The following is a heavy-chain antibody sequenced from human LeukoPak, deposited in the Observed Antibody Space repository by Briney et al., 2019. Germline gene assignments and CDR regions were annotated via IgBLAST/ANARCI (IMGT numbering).Heavy chain of an antibody. V-gene: IGHV1-46*01. CDR3: ARSVTYYYDSSGYYYLDDAFDI. J-gene: IGHJ3*02. D-gene: IGHD3-22*01. CDR1: GYTFTSYY. Sequence: GASVKVSCKASGYTFTSYYMHWVRQAPGQGLEWMGIINPSGGSTSYAQKFQGRVTMTRDTSTSTVYMELSSLRSEDTAVYYCARSVTYYYDSSGYYYLDDAFDIWGQGTMATVSS. CDR2: INPSGGST.